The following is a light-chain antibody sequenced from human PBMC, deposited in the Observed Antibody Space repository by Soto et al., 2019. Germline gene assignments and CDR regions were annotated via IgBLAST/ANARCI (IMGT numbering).Light chain of an antibody. Sequence: QSALTQPRSVSGSPGQSVTISCTGTSSDVGGYNYVSWYQQHPGKAPKLMIYDVIKRTSGVPDRFSGSKSGNTASLTISGLQAEDEADYYCCSFAGSYRYVFGTGTKVTVL. CDR3: CSFAGSYRYV. V-gene: IGLV2-11*01. CDR1: SSDVGGYNY. CDR2: DVI. J-gene: IGLJ1*01.